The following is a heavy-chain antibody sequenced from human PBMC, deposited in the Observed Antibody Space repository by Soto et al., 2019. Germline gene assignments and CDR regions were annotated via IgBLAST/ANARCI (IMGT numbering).Heavy chain of an antibody. J-gene: IGHJ4*02. CDR2: INPSGGST. V-gene: IGHV1-46*01. CDR1: GYTFTSYY. D-gene: IGHD3-10*01. Sequence: GASVKVSCKASGYTFTSYYIHWVRQAPGQGLEWMGIINPSGGSTSYAQKFQGRVTMTRDTSTSTVYMELSSLRSEDTAVYYCARSGEAVGFGELRPHRNFDYWGQGTLVTVSS. CDR3: ARSGEAVGFGELRPHRNFDY.